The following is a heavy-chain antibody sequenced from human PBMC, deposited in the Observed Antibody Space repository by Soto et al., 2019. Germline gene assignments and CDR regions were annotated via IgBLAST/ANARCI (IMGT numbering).Heavy chain of an antibody. CDR3: ARAGDILTGYPIVPCDY. J-gene: IGHJ4*02. V-gene: IGHV1-18*01. D-gene: IGHD3-9*01. CDR1: GYTFTSYG. Sequence: QVQLVQSGAEVKKPGASVKVSCKASGYTFTSYGITWVRQAPGQGLEWMGWISAYNGNTNYAQKLQGRVTMTTDTSTSPAYMELRSLRSDDTAVYYWARAGDILTGYPIVPCDYWGQGTLVTVSS. CDR2: ISAYNGNT.